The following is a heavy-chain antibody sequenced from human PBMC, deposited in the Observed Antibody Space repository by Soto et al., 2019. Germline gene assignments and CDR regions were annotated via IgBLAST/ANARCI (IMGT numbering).Heavy chain of an antibody. CDR3: ARDPSWLVVPAAMPDY. CDR1: GFTFSSYE. Sequence: VGSLRLSCAASGFTFSSYEMNWVRQAPGKGLEWVSYISSSGSTIYYADSVKGRFTISRDNAKNSLYLQMNSLRAEDTAVYYCARDPSWLVVPAAMPDYWGQGTLVTVSS. J-gene: IGHJ4*02. CDR2: ISSSGSTI. V-gene: IGHV3-48*03. D-gene: IGHD2-2*01.